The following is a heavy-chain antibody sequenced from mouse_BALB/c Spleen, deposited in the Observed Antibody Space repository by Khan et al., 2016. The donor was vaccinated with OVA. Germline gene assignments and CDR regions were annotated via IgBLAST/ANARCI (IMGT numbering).Heavy chain of an antibody. V-gene: IGHV5-6*01. CDR3: TRLSYYYGSEGFAY. CDR1: GFSFSTYG. J-gene: IGHJ3*01. Sequence: EVELVESGGDLVKPGGSLTLSCAASGFSFSTYGMSWVRQTPDKRLEWVAIVSTGGGYTYYSDSVKGRIIISRDNAKKTLYLQMSGLKSEKTAMFYCTRLSYYYGSEGFAYWGQGTLVTVSA. D-gene: IGHD1-1*01. CDR2: VSTGGGYT.